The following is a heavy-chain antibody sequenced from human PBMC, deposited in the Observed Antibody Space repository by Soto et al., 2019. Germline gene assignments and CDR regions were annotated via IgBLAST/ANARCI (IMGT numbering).Heavy chain of an antibody. D-gene: IGHD6-13*01. V-gene: IGHV4-39*01. CDR1: GRPSSSTRCS. J-gene: IGHJ6*02. CDR3: ARHDRYSSSWAVWSYYYYGMDV. Sequence: LPLSCTVSGRPSSSTRCSSRPSRQPPRKRLECLGRIYYSGSTYYNPSRKSRVTITVDTSKNQFSLKLSSVTAADTAVYYCARHDRYSSSWAVWSYYYYGMDVWGLGTTVTVSS. CDR2: IYYSGST.